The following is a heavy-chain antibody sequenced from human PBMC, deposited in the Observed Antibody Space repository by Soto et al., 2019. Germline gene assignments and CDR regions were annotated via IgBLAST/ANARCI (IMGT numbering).Heavy chain of an antibody. V-gene: IGHV4-39*02. CDR3: AKNWEI. Sequence: QLQLQESGPRLVMPSETLSLTYTVSGGSITNINYYWGWIRQPPGKGLEWIGSTHYSGITYYNPSLKSRVTIATDTSKNHFSLKLTSVTAADTAVYYCAKNWEIGGQGTRVTVSS. CDR1: GGSITNINYY. J-gene: IGHJ4*02. CDR2: THYSGIT. D-gene: IGHD1-26*01.